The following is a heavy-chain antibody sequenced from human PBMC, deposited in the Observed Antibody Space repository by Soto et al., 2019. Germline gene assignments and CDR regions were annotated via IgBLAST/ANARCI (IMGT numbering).Heavy chain of an antibody. V-gene: IGHV3-48*03. D-gene: IGHD3-22*01. CDR1: GFTFSGYE. CDR2: ISSSGSTI. CDR3: AREPYYYDSSGYPGYFDY. Sequence: SLRLSCAASGFTFSGYEMNWVRQAPGKGLEWISYISSSGSTIYSADSVKGRFTISRDNAKNSLYLQMNSLRAEDTAVYYCAREPYYYDSSGYPGYFDYWGQGTLVTVSS. J-gene: IGHJ4*02.